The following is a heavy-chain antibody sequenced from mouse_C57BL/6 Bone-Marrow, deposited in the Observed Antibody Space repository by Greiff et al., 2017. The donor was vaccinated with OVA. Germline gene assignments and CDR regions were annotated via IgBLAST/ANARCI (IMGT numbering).Heavy chain of an antibody. CDR1: GFSLTSYG. V-gene: IGHV2-4*01. CDR3: AKNPLYGYDAGFAY. CDR2: IWSGGST. Sequence: VKLVESGPGLVQPSQSLSITCTVSGFSLTSYGVHWVRQPPGKGLEWLGVIWSGGSTDYNAAFISRLSISKDNSKSQVFFKMNSLQADDTARYYCAKNPLYGYDAGFAYWGQGTLVTVSA. J-gene: IGHJ3*01. D-gene: IGHD2-2*01.